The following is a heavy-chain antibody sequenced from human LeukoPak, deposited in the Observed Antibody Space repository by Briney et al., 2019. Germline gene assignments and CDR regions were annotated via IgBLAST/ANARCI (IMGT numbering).Heavy chain of an antibody. Sequence: GGSLRLSCAASGLTFSSHAMHWVRQAPGKGLEYVSAIVSNGGNTYYADFVRGRFTISRDNSKDTVYLQMGSLRPEDTAVYCARGGYYAASDIWGQGALVTVSS. CDR2: IVSNGGNT. CDR1: GLTFSSHA. CDR3: RGGYYAASDI. J-gene: IGHJ4*02. D-gene: IGHD3-3*01. V-gene: IGHV3-64*02.